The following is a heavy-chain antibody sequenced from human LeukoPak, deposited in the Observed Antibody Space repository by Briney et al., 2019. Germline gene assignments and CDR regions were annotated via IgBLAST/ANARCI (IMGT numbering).Heavy chain of an antibody. CDR3: ARETTSLFDS. J-gene: IGHJ4*02. D-gene: IGHD2/OR15-2a*01. CDR2: IYYSGST. V-gene: IGHV4-59*12. Sequence: SETLSLTCTVSGGSISSYYWSWIRQPPGKGLEWIGYIYYSGSTNYNPSLMSRVTISVDTSKNQFSLKLNSVTPEDTAVYYCARETTSLFDSWGQGTLVTVSS. CDR1: GGSISSYY.